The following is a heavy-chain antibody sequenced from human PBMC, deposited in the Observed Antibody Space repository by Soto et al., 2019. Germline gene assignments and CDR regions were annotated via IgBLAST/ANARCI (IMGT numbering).Heavy chain of an antibody. J-gene: IGHJ4*02. D-gene: IGHD1-1*01. CDR2: IYYSGDS. Sequence: QVQLQESGPGLVRPSETLSLTCTVSDGSITTSYYYWAWIRQPPGKGLEWIGSIYYSGDSYYNPSLKSRATMSVDTTDNQFFLELRSVTAADTAVYYCARRYGYSFDYWGQGTLVTVSS. CDR1: DGSITTSYYY. V-gene: IGHV4-39*01. CDR3: ARRYGYSFDY.